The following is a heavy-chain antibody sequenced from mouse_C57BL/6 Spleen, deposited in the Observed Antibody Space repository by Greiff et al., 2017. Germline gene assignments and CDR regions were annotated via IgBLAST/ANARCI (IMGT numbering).Heavy chain of an antibody. Sequence: QVQLQQPGAELVKPGASVKLSCKASGYTFTSYWLHWVKQRPGQGLEWIGMFHPNRGSTNYNEKFQSKATLTVDKSSSTAYMQLSSLTSEDSAVYYCASDYGSSYGYFDVWGTGTPVTVSA. CDR3: ASDYGSSYGYFDV. CDR1: GYTFTSYW. J-gene: IGHJ1*03. CDR2: FHPNRGST. V-gene: IGHV1-64*01. D-gene: IGHD1-1*01.